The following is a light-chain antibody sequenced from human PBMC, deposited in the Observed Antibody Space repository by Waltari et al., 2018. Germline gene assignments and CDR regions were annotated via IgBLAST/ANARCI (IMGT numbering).Light chain of an antibody. V-gene: IGLV3-1*01. CDR2: QDN. CDR1: KLGDKY. CDR3: QTWDSGTVL. Sequence: SYELTQPPSVSVSPGQTASITCSGDKLGDKYACWYQQKPGQSPVLVIYQDNKRPSGIPERFSGSNSGNTSTLTISGTQPMDEADYYCQTWDSGTVLFGGGTELTVL. J-gene: IGLJ2*01.